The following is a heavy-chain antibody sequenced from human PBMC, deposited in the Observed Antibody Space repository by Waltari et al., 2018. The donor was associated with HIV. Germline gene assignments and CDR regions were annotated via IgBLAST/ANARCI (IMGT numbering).Heavy chain of an antibody. D-gene: IGHD1-20*01. CDR2: IKSKTDGGTT. CDR1: GFTFSNAW. CDR3: TTDRGYNLFDF. V-gene: IGHV3-15*01. Sequence: EVQLMESGGGLVKPGGSLRLSCAASGFTFSNAWMSRVRQAPGKGLEWVGRIKSKTDGGTTDYAAPVKHRFTISRDDSKTTLYLQMNSLRTEDTAVYYCTTDRGYNLFDFWGQGTLVTVSS. J-gene: IGHJ4*02.